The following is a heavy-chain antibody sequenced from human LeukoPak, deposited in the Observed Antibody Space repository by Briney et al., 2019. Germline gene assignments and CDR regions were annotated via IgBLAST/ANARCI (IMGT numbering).Heavy chain of an antibody. Sequence: SGPTLVNPTQTLTLTCTFSGFSLSTSGMCVSWIRQPPGKALGWLARIDWDDDKYYSTSLKTRLTISKDTSKNQVVLTMTNMDPVDTATYYCARNQLNTAMVTSPFDYWGQGTLVTVSS. CDR1: GFSLSTSGMC. CDR2: IDWDDDK. J-gene: IGHJ4*02. V-gene: IGHV2-70*11. CDR3: ARNQLNTAMVTSPFDY. D-gene: IGHD5-18*01.